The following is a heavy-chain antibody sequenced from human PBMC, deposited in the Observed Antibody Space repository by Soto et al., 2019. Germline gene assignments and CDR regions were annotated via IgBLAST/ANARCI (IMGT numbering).Heavy chain of an antibody. CDR3: ARAPYYYDSSGYCYWYSDL. V-gene: IGHV3-48*02. D-gene: IGHD3-22*01. Sequence: GGSLRLSCAASGFTFSSYSMNWVRQAPGKGLEWVSYISSSSSTIYYADSVKGRFTISRDNAKNSLYLQMNSLRDEDTAVYYCARAPYYYDSSGYCYWYSDLWGRGTLVPVSS. CDR2: ISSSSSTI. J-gene: IGHJ2*01. CDR1: GFTFSSYS.